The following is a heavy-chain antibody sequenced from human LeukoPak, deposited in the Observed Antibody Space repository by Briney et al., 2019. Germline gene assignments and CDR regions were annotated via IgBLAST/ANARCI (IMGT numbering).Heavy chain of an antibody. CDR2: IYYSGST. D-gene: IGHD1-1*01. CDR3: ARDNDVYGMDV. CDR1: GGSISSYY. Sequence: PSETLSLTCTVSGGSISSYYWSWIRQPPGKGLEWIGYIYYSGSTNYNPSLKSRVTISVDTSKNQFSLKLSSVTAADTAVYYCARDNDVYGMDVWGQGTTVTVSS. V-gene: IGHV4-59*12. J-gene: IGHJ6*02.